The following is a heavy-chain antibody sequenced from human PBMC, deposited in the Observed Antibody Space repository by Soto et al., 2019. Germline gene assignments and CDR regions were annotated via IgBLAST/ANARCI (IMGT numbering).Heavy chain of an antibody. CDR2: IDPSDSQT. J-gene: IGHJ4*02. CDR3: ARQIYDSDTGPNFQYYFDS. V-gene: IGHV5-10-1*01. Sequence: GESLKISCKGSGYSFAGFWITWVRQKPGKGLEWMGRIDPSDSQTYYSPSFRGHVTISVTKSITTVFLQWSSLRASDTAMYYCARQIYDSDTGPNFQYYFDSWGQGTPVTVSS. D-gene: IGHD3-22*01. CDR1: GYSFAGFW.